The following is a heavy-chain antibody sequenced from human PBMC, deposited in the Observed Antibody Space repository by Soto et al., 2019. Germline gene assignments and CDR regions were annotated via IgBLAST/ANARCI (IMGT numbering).Heavy chain of an antibody. J-gene: IGHJ2*01. D-gene: IGHD3-9*01. CDR3: ARESHDILTGPPWVWYFDL. CDR1: GGSFGGYY. CDR2: INDRGSV. V-gene: IGHV4-34*02. Sequence: QLQQWGAGPLRPLETLSLTCGVSGGSFGGYYWAWIRQSPEKGLEWVGEINDRGSVNYNPSLESRVSISVDTSKSHYSLPLRSVTAADTAIYYCARESHDILTGPPWVWYFDLWGRGTLVTVSS.